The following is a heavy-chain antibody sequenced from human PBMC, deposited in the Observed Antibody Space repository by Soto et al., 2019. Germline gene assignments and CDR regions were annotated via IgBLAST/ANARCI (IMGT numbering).Heavy chain of an antibody. D-gene: IGHD3-22*01. CDR1: GFTFSSYS. CDR3: ARGRDYYDSSGYAGY. J-gene: IGHJ4*02. V-gene: IGHV3-21*01. Sequence: GGSLRLSCAASGFTFSSYSMNWVRQAPGKGLEWVSSISSSSSYIYYADSVKGRFTISRDNAKNSLYLQMNSLRAEDTAVYYCARGRDYYDSSGYAGYWGQGTLVTVSS. CDR2: ISSSSSYI.